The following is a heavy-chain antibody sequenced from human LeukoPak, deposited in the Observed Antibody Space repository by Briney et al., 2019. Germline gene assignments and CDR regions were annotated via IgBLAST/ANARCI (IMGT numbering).Heavy chain of an antibody. CDR1: GDSVSSNSAA. V-gene: IGHV6-1*01. CDR2: TYYRSKWYN. J-gene: IGHJ5*02. D-gene: IGHD2-15*01. Sequence: SQTLSLTCAISGDSVSSNSAAWNWIRQSPSRGLEWLGRTYYRSKWYNDYAVSVKSRITINPDTSKNQFSLKLSSVTAADTAVYYCARMPHCSGGSCSHYNWFDPWGQGTLVTVSS. CDR3: ARMPHCSGGSCSHYNWFDP.